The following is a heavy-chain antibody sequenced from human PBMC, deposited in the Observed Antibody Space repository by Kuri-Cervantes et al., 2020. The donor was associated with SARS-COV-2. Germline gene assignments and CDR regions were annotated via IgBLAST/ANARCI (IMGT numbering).Heavy chain of an antibody. J-gene: IGHJ4*02. Sequence: SQTLSLTCAVYGESFSAYYWSWIRQPPGKGLEWIGEINHSGSTNYNPSLKSRVTISVDTSKHQLSLKLSSVTAADTAVYYCAGSPGGVFDCWGQGTLVTVSS. V-gene: IGHV4-34*01. CDR3: AGSPGGVFDC. D-gene: IGHD3-16*01. CDR2: INHSGST. CDR1: GESFSAYY.